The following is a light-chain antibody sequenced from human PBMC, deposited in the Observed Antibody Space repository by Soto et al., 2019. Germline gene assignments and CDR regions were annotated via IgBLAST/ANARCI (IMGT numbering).Light chain of an antibody. CDR1: QSVSSSY. CDR2: GAS. Sequence: EIVLTQSPCTLSLSPGERATLSCRASQSVSSSYLAWYQQQPGQAHRLLIYGASSRATGIPDRLSGSGSGTDFTLTISRLEPEAFAVYYCQQYGSSPPYTFGQGTKLEIK. CDR3: QQYGSSPPYT. V-gene: IGKV3-20*01. J-gene: IGKJ2*01.